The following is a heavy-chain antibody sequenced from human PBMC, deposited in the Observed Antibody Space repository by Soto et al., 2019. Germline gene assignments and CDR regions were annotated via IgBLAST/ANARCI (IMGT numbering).Heavy chain of an antibody. V-gene: IGHV5-51*01. Sequence: PGESLKISCKGSGYSFSIYWIAWVRQMPGKGLEWMGTIYPGDSDTRYSPSFQGQVTISVGRSISTAYLQWNSLKASDTAMYYCARKSSSGRGCLDVWGQGTTVTVSS. CDR3: ARKSSSGRGCLDV. CDR2: IYPGDSDT. D-gene: IGHD6-6*01. CDR1: GYSFSIYW. J-gene: IGHJ6*02.